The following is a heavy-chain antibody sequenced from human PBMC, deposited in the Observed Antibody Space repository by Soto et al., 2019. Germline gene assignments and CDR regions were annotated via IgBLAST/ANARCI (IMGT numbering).Heavy chain of an antibody. CDR2: IFSNDEK. Sequence: QVTLKESGPVLVKPTETLTLTCTVSGFSLSNPRMGVSWIRQPPGKALEWLAHIFSNDEKSYNTSLKSRLSIPKDTSKSQVVLTMTNMDPVDTATYYCARTTMVTTTWDVWGQGTLVTVSS. CDR3: ARTTMVTTTWDV. J-gene: IGHJ1*01. V-gene: IGHV2-26*01. D-gene: IGHD4-17*01. CDR1: GFSLSNPRMG.